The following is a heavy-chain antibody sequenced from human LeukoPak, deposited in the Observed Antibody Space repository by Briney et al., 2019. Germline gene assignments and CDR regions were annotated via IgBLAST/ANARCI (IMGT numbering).Heavy chain of an antibody. V-gene: IGHV3-30-3*01. Sequence: GGSLRLSCAASGFTFSSYAMHWVRQAPGKGLEWVAVISYDGSYKYYADSVKGRFTISRDNSKNTLYLQMNSLRAEDTAVYYCASLELLGYWGQGTLVTVSS. CDR2: ISYDGSYK. D-gene: IGHD1-7*01. J-gene: IGHJ4*02. CDR3: ASLELLGY. CDR1: GFTFSSYA.